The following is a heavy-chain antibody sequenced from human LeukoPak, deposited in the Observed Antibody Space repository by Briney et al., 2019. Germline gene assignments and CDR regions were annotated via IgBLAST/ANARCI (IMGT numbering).Heavy chain of an antibody. Sequence: GASVKVSCTASGYILTTYARHRVRQAPGQRLEWMGWINVGNGKTKYSQKFQGRVTITRDTSASTAYMELTSLRSEDTARYYCARGIGASSGWYVIDYWGQGTLVTVSS. D-gene: IGHD6-19*01. J-gene: IGHJ4*02. V-gene: IGHV1-3*01. CDR1: GYILTTYA. CDR2: INVGNGKT. CDR3: ARGIGASSGWYVIDY.